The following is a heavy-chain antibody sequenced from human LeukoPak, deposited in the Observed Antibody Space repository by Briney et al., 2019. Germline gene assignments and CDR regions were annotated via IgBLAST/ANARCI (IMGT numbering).Heavy chain of an antibody. J-gene: IGHJ3*02. V-gene: IGHV4-4*07. CDR1: GGSIRSYY. CDR3: AGYGSGGPGEDAFDI. D-gene: IGHD3-10*01. Sequence: SETLSLTCTVSGGSIRSYYWSWIRQPAGKGLEWIGRIYTSGSTNYNPSLKSRVTMSVDTSKNRFSLKLSSVTAADTAVYYCAGYGSGGPGEDAFDIWGQGTMVTVSS. CDR2: IYTSGST.